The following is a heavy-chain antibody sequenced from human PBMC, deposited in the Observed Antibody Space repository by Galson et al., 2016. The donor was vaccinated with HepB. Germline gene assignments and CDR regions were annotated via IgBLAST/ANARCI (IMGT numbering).Heavy chain of an antibody. D-gene: IGHD2-15*01. J-gene: IGHJ4*02. V-gene: IGHV1-18*01. CDR2: ISAYNGNSNT. CDR3: ARDFCSGGSCSPPLGY. CDR1: GYTFGNYG. Sequence: SVKVSCKASGYTFGNYGISWVRQAPRQGLEWMAWISAYNGNSNTDYAQKFQGRVSMTTDPSTSTAYMELTSLKSDDTAVYYCARDFCSGGSCSPPLGYWGQGTLVTVSS.